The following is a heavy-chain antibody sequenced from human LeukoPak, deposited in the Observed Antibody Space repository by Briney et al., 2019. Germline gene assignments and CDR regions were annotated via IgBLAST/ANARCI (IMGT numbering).Heavy chain of an antibody. V-gene: IGHV1-3*01. Sequence: EASVKVSCKASGYTFTSYAIHWVRQAPGQSPEWMGWINVGNGNTKYSQKFQGRVTITRDTSASTAYMELSSLRSEDTAVYYCARLTVTPYYFDYWGQGTLVTVSS. CDR3: ARLTVTPYYFDY. CDR2: INVGNGNT. J-gene: IGHJ4*02. CDR1: GYTFTSYA. D-gene: IGHD4-17*01.